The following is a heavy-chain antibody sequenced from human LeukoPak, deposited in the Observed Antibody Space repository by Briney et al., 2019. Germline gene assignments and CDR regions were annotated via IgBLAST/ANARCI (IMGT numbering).Heavy chain of an antibody. CDR3: ARHGDGFYYGMDV. J-gene: IGHJ6*02. CDR1: EFTFSRYS. CDR2: ISSSGYDI. V-gene: IGHV3-21*01. D-gene: IGHD4-17*01. Sequence: GGSLRLSCAASEFTFSRYSMNWLRQAPGEGLEWVPTISSSGYDIYYADSVKGRFTISRDNAKNSLYLQMNSLRAEDTAVYYCARHGDGFYYGMDVWGQGTTVTVSS.